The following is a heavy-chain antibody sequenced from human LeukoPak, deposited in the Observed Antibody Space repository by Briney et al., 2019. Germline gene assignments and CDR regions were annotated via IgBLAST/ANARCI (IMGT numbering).Heavy chain of an antibody. Sequence: PGGSLRLSCAASGFTFSSYAMPWVRQAPGKGLEWVAVISYDGSNKYYADSMKGRFTISRDNSKNTLYLQMNSLRAEDTAVYYCARATVTTPIVDVWGQGTTVTVSS. V-gene: IGHV3-30*04. CDR3: ARATVTTPIVDV. CDR2: ISYDGSNK. CDR1: GFTFSSYA. D-gene: IGHD4-11*01. J-gene: IGHJ6*02.